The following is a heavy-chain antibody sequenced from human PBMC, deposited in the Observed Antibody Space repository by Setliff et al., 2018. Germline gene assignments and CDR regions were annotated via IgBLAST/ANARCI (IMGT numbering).Heavy chain of an antibody. J-gene: IGHJ5*01. CDR2: IYSGDRST. V-gene: IGHV3-23*03. CDR1: GFAFSSYA. D-gene: IGHD4-17*01. Sequence: GGSLRLSCAGSGFAFSSYAMSWVRQAPGKGLEWVSTIYSGDRSTFYTDSVKGRFTISRDNSQNTLYLQMNSLRVEDTAVYYCAKDPNGDYVGAFDSWGHGTLVTVSS. CDR3: AKDPNGDYVGAFDS.